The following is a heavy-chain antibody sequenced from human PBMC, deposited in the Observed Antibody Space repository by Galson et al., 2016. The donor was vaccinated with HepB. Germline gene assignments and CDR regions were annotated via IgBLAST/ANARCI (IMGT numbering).Heavy chain of an antibody. Sequence: SLRLSCAASGFVFSAYWLRWVRQSPGKGLEWVASINQDGNGRYYVDSAKGRFIISRDNARTSLSLQMHSLRVDDTSIYYCVSGYTSGIWGPGTMVIVS. D-gene: IGHD6-25*01. CDR1: GFVFSAYW. J-gene: IGHJ3*02. CDR2: INQDGNGR. V-gene: IGHV3-7*01. CDR3: VSGYTSGI.